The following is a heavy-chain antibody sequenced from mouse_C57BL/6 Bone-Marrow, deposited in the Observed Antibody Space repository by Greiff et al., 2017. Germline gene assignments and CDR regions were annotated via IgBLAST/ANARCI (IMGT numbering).Heavy chain of an antibody. V-gene: IGHV2-6-1*01. CDR1: GFSLTSYG. D-gene: IGHD3-2*02. J-gene: IGHJ4*01. Sequence: VQLKESGPGLVAPSQRLSITCTVSGFSLTSYGVHWVRQPPGKGLEWLVVIWSDGSTTYNSALKSRLSISKDNSKSQVFLKMNSLQTDDTAMYYCARHELRLRAMDYWGQGTSVTVSS. CDR2: IWSDGST. CDR3: ARHELRLRAMDY.